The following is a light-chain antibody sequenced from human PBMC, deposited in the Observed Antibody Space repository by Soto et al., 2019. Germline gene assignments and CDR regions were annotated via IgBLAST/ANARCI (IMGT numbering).Light chain of an antibody. Sequence: EIVMTQSPATLSVSPGERATLSCRASQSVSSNLAWYQQKPGQAPRLLIYGASTRATGIPARFSGSGSGTEFTLTISSLQSEDFAVYYCQQYDNLPGGFGPGTKVDIK. J-gene: IGKJ3*01. CDR2: GAS. CDR3: QQYDNLPGG. CDR1: QSVSSN. V-gene: IGKV3-15*01.